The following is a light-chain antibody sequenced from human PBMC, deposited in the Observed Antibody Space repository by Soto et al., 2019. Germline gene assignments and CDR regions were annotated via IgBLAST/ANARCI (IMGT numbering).Light chain of an antibody. V-gene: IGLV2-14*01. CDR2: EVS. J-gene: IGLJ2*01. Sequence: QSALPQPACVSGSPGQSITISCTGTSSDVGAYNFVSWYQQHPGTAPKLIIYEVSNRPSGVSNRFSASKSGNSASLTISGLQADDEADYYCSSYTTSTTVVFGGGTKATVL. CDR1: SSDVGAYNF. CDR3: SSYTTSTTVV.